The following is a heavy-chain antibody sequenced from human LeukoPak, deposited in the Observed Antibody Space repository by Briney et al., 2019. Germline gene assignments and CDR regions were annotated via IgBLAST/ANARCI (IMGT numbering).Heavy chain of an antibody. CDR2: ISGSGGST. D-gene: IGHD1-26*01. CDR3: AKPSDSGSYTT. J-gene: IGHJ5*02. Sequence: PGGSLRLSCAASGFTVSSNYMSWVRQAPGKGLEWVSAISGSGGSTYYADSVEGRFTISRDNSKNTLYLQMNSLRAEDTAVYYCAKPSDSGSYTTWGQGTLVTVSS. CDR1: GFTVSSNY. V-gene: IGHV3-23*01.